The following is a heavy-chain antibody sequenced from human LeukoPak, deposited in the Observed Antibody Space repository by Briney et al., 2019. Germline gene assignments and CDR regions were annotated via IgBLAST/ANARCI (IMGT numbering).Heavy chain of an antibody. CDR2: IYPSANA. Sequence: NSSGTLSLTCAVSGGSITSNWWSWVRQSPGKGLEWIGEIYPSANANYNPSLKSRVTISVDQSKSQFSLSLRSVTAADTAVYYCVGNGYYSVDYWGQGTLGTVSS. CDR1: GGSITSNW. V-gene: IGHV4-4*02. J-gene: IGHJ4*02. D-gene: IGHD3-22*01. CDR3: VGNGYYSVDY.